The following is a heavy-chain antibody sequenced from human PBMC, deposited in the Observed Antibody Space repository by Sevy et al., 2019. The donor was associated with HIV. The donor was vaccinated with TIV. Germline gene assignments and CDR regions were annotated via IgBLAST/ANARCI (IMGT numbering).Heavy chain of an antibody. CDR3: AKGFCSGGTCPRDYYYYGMDV. V-gene: IGHV3-23*01. D-gene: IGHD2-15*01. CDR2: ISGSGRYT. CDR1: EFTFSSYA. Sequence: GGSLRLSCAVSEFTFSSYAMSWVRQAPGKGLEWVSSISGSGRYTYYADYVEGRFTISRDNSKNTLYVQMNSLRAEDTAVYYCAKGFCSGGTCPRDYYYYGMDVWGQGTTVTVSS. J-gene: IGHJ6*02.